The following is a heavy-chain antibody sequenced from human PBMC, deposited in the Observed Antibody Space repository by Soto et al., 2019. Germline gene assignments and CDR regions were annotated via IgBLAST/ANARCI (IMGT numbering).Heavy chain of an antibody. J-gene: IGHJ5*02. V-gene: IGHV4-30-4*01. CDR2: IYYSETT. CDR3: ARQRRGGYWFDP. Sequence: PSETLSLTCAVSGVSVTNGDYYWRWMRQSPGKGLEWIGNIYYSETTSYNPSLNSRLSISIDTSRNQFSLQLTSVTAADTAIYYCARQRRGGYWFDPWGQGTLVTVYS. CDR1: GVSVTNGDYY.